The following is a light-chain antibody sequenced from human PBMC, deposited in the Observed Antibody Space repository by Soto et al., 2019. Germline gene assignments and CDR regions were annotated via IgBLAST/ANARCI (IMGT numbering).Light chain of an antibody. Sequence: EIVLTQSPGTLSLPPGERATLSCRASQSVSSSYLAWYQQKPGQAPRLLIYDASSRATGIPDRFSGSGSGTDFTLTNNRLEPDDFAVYYCQQYGSSPRTFGQGTNVEIQ. CDR2: DAS. V-gene: IGKV3-20*01. CDR1: QSVSSSY. CDR3: QQYGSSPRT. J-gene: IGKJ1*01.